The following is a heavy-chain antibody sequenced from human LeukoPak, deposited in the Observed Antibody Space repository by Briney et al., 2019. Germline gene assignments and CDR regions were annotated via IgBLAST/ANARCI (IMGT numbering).Heavy chain of an antibody. CDR2: ISWNSGSI. CDR3: AKSATVSYYYYMDV. Sequence: PGGSLRLSCAASGFTFDDYAMHWVRQAPGKGLEWVSGISWNSGSIGYADSVKGRFTTSRDNAKNSLYLQMNSLRAEDTALYYCAKSATVSYYYYMDVWGKGTTVTVSS. V-gene: IGHV3-9*01. J-gene: IGHJ6*03. CDR1: GFTFDDYA.